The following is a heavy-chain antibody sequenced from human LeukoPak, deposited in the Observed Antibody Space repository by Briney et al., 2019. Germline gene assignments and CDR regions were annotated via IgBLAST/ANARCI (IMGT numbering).Heavy chain of an antibody. J-gene: IGHJ4*02. CDR1: GFTFSSYG. V-gene: IGHV3-23*01. D-gene: IGHD3-9*01. CDR2: ISGSGGST. CDR3: AKQRDYDILTDLDY. Sequence: PGGSLRLSCAASGFTFSSYGMSWVRQAPGKGLEWVSAISGSGGSTYYADSVKGRFTISRDNSKNTLYLQMNSLRAEDTAVYYCAKQRDYDILTDLDYWGQGTLVTVSS.